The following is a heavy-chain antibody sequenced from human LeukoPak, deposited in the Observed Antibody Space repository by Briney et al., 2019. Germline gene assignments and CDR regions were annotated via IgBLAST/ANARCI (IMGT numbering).Heavy chain of an antibody. CDR3: AREDGDYVPNYYYYGMDV. V-gene: IGHV4-39*07. Sequence: PSETLSLTCTVSGGSISSSSYYWGWIRQPPGKGLEWIGSIYYSGSTYYNPSLKSRVTISVDASKNQFSLKLSSVTAADTAVYYCAREDGDYVPNYYYYGMDVWGQGTTVTVSS. D-gene: IGHD4-17*01. CDR2: IYYSGST. CDR1: GGSISSSSYY. J-gene: IGHJ6*02.